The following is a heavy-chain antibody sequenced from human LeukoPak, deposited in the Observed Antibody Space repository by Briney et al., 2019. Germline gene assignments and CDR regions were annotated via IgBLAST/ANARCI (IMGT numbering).Heavy chain of an antibody. CDR1: GGSISSSSYY. D-gene: IGHD2-8*01. CDR2: IYYSGST. V-gene: IGHV4-39*07. CDR3: ARGYSGYCTNGVCYTGRQYYYYYMDV. Sequence: PSETLSLTCTVSGGSISSSSYYWGWIRQPPGKGLEWIGSIYYSGSTYYNPSLKSRVTISVDTSKNQFSLKLSSVTAADTAVYYCARGYSGYCTNGVCYTGRQYYYYYMDVWGKGTTVTVSS. J-gene: IGHJ6*03.